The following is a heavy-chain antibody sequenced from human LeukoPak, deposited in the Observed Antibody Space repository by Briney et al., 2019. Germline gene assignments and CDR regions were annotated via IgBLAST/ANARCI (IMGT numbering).Heavy chain of an antibody. CDR2: IYYSGTT. CDR3: ARGPYCSGGTCYPLDS. V-gene: IGHV4-30-4*01. Sequence: SETLSLTCTVSGGSIRSGDYYWSWIRQPPGKTLEWIGYIYYSGTTYLNPSLKSRASMSVDMSKSQFSLKVNSVTAADTAVYFCARGPYCSGGTCYPLDSWGQGTLVTVSS. D-gene: IGHD2-15*01. J-gene: IGHJ5*01. CDR1: GGSIRSGDYY.